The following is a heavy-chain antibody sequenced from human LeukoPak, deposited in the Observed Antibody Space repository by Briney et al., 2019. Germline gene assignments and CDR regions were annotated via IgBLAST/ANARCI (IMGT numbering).Heavy chain of an antibody. CDR3: ARILWFGDDYYYYGMDV. V-gene: IGHV1-2*02. D-gene: IGHD3-10*01. CDR1: GYTFTSYY. CDR2: INPNSGGT. Sequence: ASVKVSCKASGYTFTSYYMHWVRQAPGQGLEWMGWINPNSGGTNYAQKFQGRVTMTRDTSISTAYMELSRLRSDDTAVYYCARILWFGDDYYYYGMDVWGQGTTVTVSS. J-gene: IGHJ6*02.